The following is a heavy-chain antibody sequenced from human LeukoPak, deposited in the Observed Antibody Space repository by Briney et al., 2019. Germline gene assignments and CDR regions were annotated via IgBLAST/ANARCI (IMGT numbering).Heavy chain of an antibody. CDR1: GFTFSSYA. J-gene: IGHJ4*02. V-gene: IGHV3-30-3*01. D-gene: IGHD6-6*01. CDR3: ATSSLDY. Sequence: GRSLRLSCAASGFTFSSYAMHWVRQAPGKGLEWVAVISYDGSNKYYADSVKGRFTISRDNSKNTLYLQMNSLRAEDTAAYYCATSSLDYWGQGTLVTVSS. CDR2: ISYDGSNK.